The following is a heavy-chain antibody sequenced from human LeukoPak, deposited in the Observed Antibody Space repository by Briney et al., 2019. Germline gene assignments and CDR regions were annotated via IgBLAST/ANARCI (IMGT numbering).Heavy chain of an antibody. CDR3: TRDLMDYDYGDKGGNY. D-gene: IGHD4-23*01. J-gene: IGHJ4*02. CDR1: GFAFSSHW. V-gene: IGHV3-74*01. Sequence: PGGSLRLSCAASGFAFSSHWMHWVRQVPGKGLVRVSRINSDGSNTIYADSVEGRFTISRDNAKNTPYLQMNSLRAEDTAVYYCTRDLMDYDYGDKGGNYWGQGTLVTVSS. CDR2: INSDGSNT.